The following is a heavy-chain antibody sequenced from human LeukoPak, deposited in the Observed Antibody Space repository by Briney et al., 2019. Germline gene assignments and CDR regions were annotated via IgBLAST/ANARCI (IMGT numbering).Heavy chain of an antibody. CDR1: GYTFTSYD. CDR3: ARAETYSSSWYSGYYYYYMDV. Sequence: ASVKVSCKASGYTFTSYDINWVRQATGQGLEWMGWMNPNSGNTGYAQKFQGRVTMTRNTSISTAYMELSSLRFEDTAVYYCARAETYSSSWYSGYYYYYMDVWGKGTTVTISS. D-gene: IGHD6-13*01. J-gene: IGHJ6*03. CDR2: MNPNSGNT. V-gene: IGHV1-8*01.